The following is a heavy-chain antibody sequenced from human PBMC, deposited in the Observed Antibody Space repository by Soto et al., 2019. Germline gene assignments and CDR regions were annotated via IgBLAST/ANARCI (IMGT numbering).Heavy chain of an antibody. J-gene: IGHJ4*02. Sequence: EVQLVESGGGLVQPGGSLRLSCAASGFTFNRYWMKWVRQAPGRGLEWMGNINQDGSEKHYVDSVKGRFTISRDNAKDSVYLQMNSLKAEDTATYYCARGGYDYSNPFDYWGQGTLVTVSS. CDR3: ARGGYDYSNPFDY. V-gene: IGHV3-7*04. CDR1: GFTFNRYW. CDR2: INQDGSEK. D-gene: IGHD4-4*01.